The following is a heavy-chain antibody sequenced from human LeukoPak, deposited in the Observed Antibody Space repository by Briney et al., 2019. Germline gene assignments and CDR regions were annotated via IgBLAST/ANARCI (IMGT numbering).Heavy chain of an antibody. Sequence: TGGSLRLSCAASGFTFSSYAMSWVRQAPGKGLEWVANIKQDGSDKYYVDSVKGRFTISRDNAKNSLYLQMNSLRAEDTAVYYCAKDRGSSWYGAVDYWGQGTLVTVSS. CDR1: GFTFSSYA. D-gene: IGHD6-13*01. V-gene: IGHV3-7*01. CDR3: AKDRGSSWYGAVDY. J-gene: IGHJ4*02. CDR2: IKQDGSDK.